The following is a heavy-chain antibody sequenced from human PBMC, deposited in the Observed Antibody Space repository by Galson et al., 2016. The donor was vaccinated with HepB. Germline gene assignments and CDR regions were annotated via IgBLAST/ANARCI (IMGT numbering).Heavy chain of an antibody. J-gene: IGHJ4*02. CDR3: AKDTLVQGIIGSYFDD. CDR2: VSGSGTIT. Sequence: SLRLSCAASGFTFTSYAMSWVRQAPGKGLEWVSAVSGSGTITYYTDSVKGRFTNSRDNSKNTLYLQMNRLRAADTAVYYRAKDTLVQGIIGSYFDDWGQGTLVTVSS. V-gene: IGHV3-23*01. CDR1: GFTFTSYA. D-gene: IGHD3-10*01.